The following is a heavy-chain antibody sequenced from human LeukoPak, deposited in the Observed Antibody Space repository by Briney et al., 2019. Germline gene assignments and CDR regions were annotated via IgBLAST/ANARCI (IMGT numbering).Heavy chain of an antibody. CDR1: GFTFSSIW. CDR3: AKNGGPHGMDV. CDR2: IKHDGSET. Sequence: SGGSLILSCATSGFTFSSIWMSWVRQAPGKGLEWVANIKHDGSETNYVDSVKGRFTISRDNAKNSLHLQMNSLRVEDTAVYYCAKNGGPHGMDVWGQGTTVTVSS. J-gene: IGHJ6*02. V-gene: IGHV3-7*02. D-gene: IGHD3-16*01.